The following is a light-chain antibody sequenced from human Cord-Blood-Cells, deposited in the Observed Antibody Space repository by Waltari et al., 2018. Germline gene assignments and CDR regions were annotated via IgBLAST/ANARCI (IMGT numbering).Light chain of an antibody. CDR1: QSVSSSY. V-gene: IGKV3-20*01. CDR2: GAS. Sequence: EIVLTQSPGTLSLSPGERATLSCRASQSVSSSYLAWYQQKPGQAPRLLIYGASSRATGIPDRFSGSGSGTDFTLTISRLEPEDFAVYYCQQYGSSQFTFGPGTKV. J-gene: IGKJ3*01. CDR3: QQYGSSQFT.